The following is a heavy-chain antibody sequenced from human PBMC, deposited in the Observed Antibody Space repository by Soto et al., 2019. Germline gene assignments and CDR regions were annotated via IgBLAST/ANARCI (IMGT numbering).Heavy chain of an antibody. CDR2: ISVSGNII. CDR3: VRDTMRASAAASLDY. V-gene: IGHV3-48*03. CDR1: GFTFSTYE. J-gene: IGHJ4*02. D-gene: IGHD6-13*01. Sequence: EVQLVESGGGLVQPGGSLRLSCAASGFTFSTYEFNWVRQAPGRGLEWISYISVSGNIIKYADSVKGRFTISRDNAENSLHLHMSRPRVDDTAVYFCVRDTMRASAAASLDYWGQGTQVIVSS.